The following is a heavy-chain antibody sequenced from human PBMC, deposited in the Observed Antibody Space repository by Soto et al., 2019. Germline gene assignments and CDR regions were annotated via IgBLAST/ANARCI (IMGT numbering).Heavy chain of an antibody. Sequence: HPGASMRLPWGPSAFTFSSYGMHWVRPAPGKGLEGGAVITYDETYKYYAASVKGRFTIFIDNSKNTLYLQMNSLRTEDTAVYYCEKDKYSGYENFDSWGQGT. V-gene: IGHV3-30*18. CDR3: EKDKYSGYENFDS. D-gene: IGHD5-12*01. CDR2: ITYDETYK. J-gene: IGHJ5*01. CDR1: AFTFSSYG.